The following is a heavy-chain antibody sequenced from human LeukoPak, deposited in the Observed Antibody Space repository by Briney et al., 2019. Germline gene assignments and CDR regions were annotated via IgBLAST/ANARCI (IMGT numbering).Heavy chain of an antibody. CDR2: ISISSSNI. Sequence: GGSLRLSCAASGFTFSTYSMNWVRQAPGKGLEWVSSISISSSNIYYADSVKGRFTISRDNSKHTLYLQMNSLRAEDTALYYCARGNYQLSNGMDVWGQGTTVTVSS. D-gene: IGHD1-7*01. CDR3: ARGNYQLSNGMDV. CDR1: GFTFSTYS. V-gene: IGHV3-21*01. J-gene: IGHJ6*02.